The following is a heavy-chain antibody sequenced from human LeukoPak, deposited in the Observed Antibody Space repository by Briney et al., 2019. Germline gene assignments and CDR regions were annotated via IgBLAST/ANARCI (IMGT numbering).Heavy chain of an antibody. CDR2: INPNSGGT. D-gene: IGHD6-13*01. CDR3: AKVLAAAGTGGFDY. V-gene: IGHV1-2*02. J-gene: IGHJ4*02. CDR1: GYTFTGYY. Sequence: ASVKVSCTASGYTFTGYYMHWVRQAPGQGLEWMGWINPNSGGTNYAQKFQGRVTMTRDTSISTAYMELSRLRSDDTAVYYCAKVLAAAGTGGFDYWGQGTLVTVSS.